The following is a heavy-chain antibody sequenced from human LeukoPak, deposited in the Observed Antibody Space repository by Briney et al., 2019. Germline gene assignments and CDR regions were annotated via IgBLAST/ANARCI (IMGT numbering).Heavy chain of an antibody. CDR2: IIPIFGTA. Sequence: GASVKVSCKASGGTFSSYAISWVRQAPGQGLEWMGGIIPIFGTANYAQKFQGRVTITADESTSTAYMELSSLRSEDTAVYYCARDRNSVVVPAAPAAFDIWGQGTMVTVSS. J-gene: IGHJ3*02. CDR1: GGTFSSYA. CDR3: ARDRNSVVVPAAPAAFDI. D-gene: IGHD2-2*01. V-gene: IGHV1-69*13.